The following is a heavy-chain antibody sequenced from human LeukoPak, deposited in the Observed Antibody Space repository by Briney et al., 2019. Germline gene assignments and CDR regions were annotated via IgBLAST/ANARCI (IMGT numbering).Heavy chain of an antibody. V-gene: IGHV3-21*01. Sequence: PGGSLRPSCAASGFTFSSYSMNWVRQAPGKGLEWVSSISSSSSYIYYADSVKGRFTISRDNAKNSLYLQMNSLRAEDTAVYYCARDHMFLGYFDYWGQGTLVTVSS. J-gene: IGHJ4*02. D-gene: IGHD3-10*02. CDR3: ARDHMFLGYFDY. CDR1: GFTFSSYS. CDR2: ISSSSSYI.